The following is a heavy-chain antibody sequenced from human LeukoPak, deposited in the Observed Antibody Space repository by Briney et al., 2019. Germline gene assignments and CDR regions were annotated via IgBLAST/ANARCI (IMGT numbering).Heavy chain of an antibody. CDR3: ARNGYNDYGDLDAFDI. V-gene: IGHV4-59*01. D-gene: IGHD4-17*01. J-gene: IGHJ3*02. CDR2: IYYSGST. CDR1: GGSISSYY. Sequence: SETLSLTCTVSGGSISSYYWSWIRQPPGKGLEWIGYIYYSGSTNYNPSLKSRVAISVDTSKNQFSLKLSSVTAADTAVYYCARNGYNDYGDLDAFDIWGQGTMVTVSS.